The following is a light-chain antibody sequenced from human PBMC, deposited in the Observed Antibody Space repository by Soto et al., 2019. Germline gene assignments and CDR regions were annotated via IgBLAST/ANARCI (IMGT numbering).Light chain of an antibody. CDR1: LSGVDTYSF. V-gene: IGLV2-23*01. CDR2: EGN. Sequence: QSALTQPASVSGSPGQSIGISCTGTLSGVDTYSFVSWYQHHPGAAPQLIIFEGNKRPSGVSDRFSGSRFGETASLTISGLQAEDEADYYCCLYARGGVVFGGGTKLTVL. CDR3: CLYARGGVV. J-gene: IGLJ3*02.